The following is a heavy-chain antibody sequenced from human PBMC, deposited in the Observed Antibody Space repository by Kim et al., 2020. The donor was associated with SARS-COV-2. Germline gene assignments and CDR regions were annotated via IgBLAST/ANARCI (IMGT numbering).Heavy chain of an antibody. CDR3: ARGTWGGGGWGYGSEQYNRFDP. D-gene: IGHD3-10*01. Sequence: ASVKVSCKASGYTFTSSHIQWVRQAPGQGLEWVGIINPSGGSTTYAQKLQGRVTMTRDTSTGTVYMELSSLRSEDTALYYCARGTWGGGGWGYGSEQYNRFDPWGQGTLVTVSS. CDR2: INPSGGST. V-gene: IGHV1-46*03. J-gene: IGHJ5*02. CDR1: GYTFTSSH.